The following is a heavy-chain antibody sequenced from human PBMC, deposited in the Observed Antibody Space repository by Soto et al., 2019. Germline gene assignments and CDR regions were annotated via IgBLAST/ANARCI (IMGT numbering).Heavy chain of an antibody. Sequence: GESLKISCAASGFTFSSFAMSWVRQAPGKGLEWVSAITGSGNNIYYADSVKGRFTISRDNSKNMLFLQVNSLRAEDTAVYYCASRGTFDIWGQGTMVTVSS. D-gene: IGHD3-10*01. CDR3: ASRGTFDI. J-gene: IGHJ3*02. CDR2: ITGSGNNI. V-gene: IGHV3-23*01. CDR1: GFTFSSFA.